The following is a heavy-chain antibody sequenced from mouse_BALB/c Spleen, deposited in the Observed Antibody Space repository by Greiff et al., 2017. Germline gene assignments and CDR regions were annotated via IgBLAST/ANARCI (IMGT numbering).Heavy chain of an antibody. CDR1: CYPFTNQH. V-gene: IGHV1S45*01. CDR2: INPYNDYS. J-gene: IGHJ1*01. D-gene: IGHD2-4*01. Sequence: VQLQQSGAELVRPGASVKISCKAFCYPFTNQHIKWVKQRPGQGLDWFGYINPYNDYSSYNQKFKGKATLTVDKSSSTAYMELSSLTSEDSAVYYCARGYDYDGGPFDVWGAGTTVTVSS. CDR3: ARGYDYDGGPFDV.